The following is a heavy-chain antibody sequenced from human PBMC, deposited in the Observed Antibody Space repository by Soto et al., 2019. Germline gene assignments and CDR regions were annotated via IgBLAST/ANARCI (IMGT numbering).Heavy chain of an antibody. CDR2: ISWNSGFI. CDR3: AKDRGSPMFGVVDVLKFYYQGMDV. Sequence: EVQLVESGGGLVRPGRSLRLSCAASGFTFDDYAMHWVRQAPGKGLEWVSGISWNSGFIGYADSVKGRFTVSRDNANNFLYLQMNSLRAEDTALYYCAKDRGSPMFGVVDVLKFYYQGMDVWGHGTTVTFSS. V-gene: IGHV3-9*01. CDR1: GFTFDDYA. D-gene: IGHD3-3*01. J-gene: IGHJ6*02.